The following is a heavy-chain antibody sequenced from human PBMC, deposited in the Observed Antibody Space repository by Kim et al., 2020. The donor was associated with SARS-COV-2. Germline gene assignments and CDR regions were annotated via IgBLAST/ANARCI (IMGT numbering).Heavy chain of an antibody. CDR1: GGSISSGSHY. V-gene: IGHV4-39*01. CDR2: VYYSGNT. CDR3: ARTQPAATIYYSYYGMDV. Sequence: SETLSLTCSVSGGSISSGSHYWGWIRQPPGKGLEWIGSVYYSGNTYYNPSLRSRVTISVDTSKNQFSLKLSSVTAADTAVYYCARTQPAATIYYSYYGMDVWGQGTTVTVSS. D-gene: IGHD2-2*01. J-gene: IGHJ6*02.